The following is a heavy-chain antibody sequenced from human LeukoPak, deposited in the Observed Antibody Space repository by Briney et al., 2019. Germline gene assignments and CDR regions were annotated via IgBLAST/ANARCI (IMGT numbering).Heavy chain of an antibody. Sequence: GGSLRLSCAASGFTFSSYAMSWVRQAPGKGLEWVSAISGSGGSTYYADSVKGRFTTSRDNSKNTLYLQMNSLRAEDTAVYYCARRGSPITMIVVVTRLYYFDYWGQGTLVTVSS. D-gene: IGHD3-22*01. V-gene: IGHV3-23*01. CDR3: ARRGSPITMIVVVTRLYYFDY. CDR1: GFTFSSYA. J-gene: IGHJ4*02. CDR2: ISGSGGST.